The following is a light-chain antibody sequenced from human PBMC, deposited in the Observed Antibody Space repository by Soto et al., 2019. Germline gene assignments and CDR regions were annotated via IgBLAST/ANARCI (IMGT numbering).Light chain of an antibody. CDR2: AAS. J-gene: IGKJ1*01. CDR3: LQDYSYPLT. V-gene: IGKV1-6*01. Sequence: AIPMTQSPSSLSASVGDRVTITCRASQGIKNDLGWYQQKPGKAPKLLIYAASSLQSGVPSRFSGSGSGTDFSLTISSLQPDDFATYYCLQDYSYPLTFGQGTKVEIK. CDR1: QGIKND.